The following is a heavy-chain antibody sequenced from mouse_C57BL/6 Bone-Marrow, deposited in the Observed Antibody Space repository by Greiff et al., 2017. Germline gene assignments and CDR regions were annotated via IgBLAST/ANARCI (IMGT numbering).Heavy chain of an antibody. CDR3: AREGGWLLLHWYFDV. Sequence: EVQLKESGPELVKPGASVKMSCKASGYTFTDYNMHWVKQSHGKSLEWIGYINPNNGGTSYNQKFKGKATLTVNKSSSTAYMELRSLTSEDSAVYYCAREGGWLLLHWYFDVWGTGTTVTVSS. CDR2: INPNNGGT. J-gene: IGHJ1*03. D-gene: IGHD2-3*01. V-gene: IGHV1-22*01. CDR1: GYTFTDYN.